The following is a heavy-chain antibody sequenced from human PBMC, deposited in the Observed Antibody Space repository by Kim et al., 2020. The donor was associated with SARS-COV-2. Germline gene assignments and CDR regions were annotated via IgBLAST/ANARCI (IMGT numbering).Heavy chain of an antibody. Sequence: YAQVSTGRFVFSLDTSVSTAYLQVSSLKAEDTAVYYCARVPQLLGNWFDPWGQGTLVTVSS. D-gene: IGHD2-2*01. J-gene: IGHJ5*02. CDR3: ARVPQLLGNWFDP. V-gene: IGHV7-4-1*02.